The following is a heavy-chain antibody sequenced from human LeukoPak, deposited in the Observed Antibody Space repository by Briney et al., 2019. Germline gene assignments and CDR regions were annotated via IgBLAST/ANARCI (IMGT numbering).Heavy chain of an antibody. Sequence: PGGSLRLSCAASGVTLSTYAMSWARQAPGKGLEWVANIKQDGSEKYYVDSVKGRFTISRDNAKNSLYLQMNSLRAEDTAVYHCARGGGGYVGFDYWGQGTLVTVSS. CDR1: GVTLSTYA. CDR3: ARGGGGYVGFDY. CDR2: IKQDGSEK. J-gene: IGHJ4*02. V-gene: IGHV3-7*03. D-gene: IGHD5-12*01.